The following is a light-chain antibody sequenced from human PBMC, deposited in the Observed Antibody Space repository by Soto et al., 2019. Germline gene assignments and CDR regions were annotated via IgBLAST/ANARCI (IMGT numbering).Light chain of an antibody. CDR3: QQYGSSPST. CDR2: GAS. CDR1: RRGSSIY. J-gene: IGKJ1*01. Sequence: EIVLTQCPATLSLSPGERATLSCISRRGSSIYLAWYQQKRGQAPRLLIYGASSRATGIPDRFSGSASGTDFTLTISRLEPEDFAVYYCQQYGSSPSTFGPGTKVDIK. V-gene: IGKV3-20*01.